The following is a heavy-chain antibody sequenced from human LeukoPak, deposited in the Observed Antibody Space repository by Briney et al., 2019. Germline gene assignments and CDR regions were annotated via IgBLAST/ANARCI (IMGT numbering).Heavy chain of an antibody. V-gene: IGHV1-69*05. J-gene: IGHJ4*02. CDR2: IIPIFGTA. D-gene: IGHD3-22*01. Sequence: SVKVSCKASGGTFSSYAISRVRQAPGQGLEWMGRIIPIFGTANYAQKFQGRVTITTDESTSTAYMELSSLRSEDTAVYYCAKGTTYDSSGYYPPLIDYWGQGTLVTVSS. CDR3: AKGTTYDSSGYYPPLIDY. CDR1: GGTFSSYA.